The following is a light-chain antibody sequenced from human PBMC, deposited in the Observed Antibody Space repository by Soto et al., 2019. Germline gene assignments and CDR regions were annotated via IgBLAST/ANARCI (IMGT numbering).Light chain of an antibody. Sequence: DIQMTQSPSTLSASVGDRVTITCRASESINRRLAWYQQNPGSAPKLLIYKSSTLESGVPSRFSGSGYWTEFNLTISGLQPDDFAKYYCQRFDTSNAMYFFGPGPKVDSK. V-gene: IGKV1-5*03. CDR3: QRFDTSNAMYF. CDR1: ESINRR. J-gene: IGKJ2*01. CDR2: KSS.